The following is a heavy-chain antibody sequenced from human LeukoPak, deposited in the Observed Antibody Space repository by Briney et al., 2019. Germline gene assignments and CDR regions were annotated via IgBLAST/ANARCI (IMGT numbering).Heavy chain of an antibody. D-gene: IGHD1-26*01. J-gene: IGHJ3*02. CDR2: ISAYSGNT. V-gene: IGHV1-18*01. CDR1: GYTFTDYG. CDR3: ARAMSSGAFDI. Sequence: ASVKVSCKASGYTFTDYGISWVRQAPGQGLEWMGWISAYSGNTNYAQKLQGRVTMTTDTSTSTAYRELRNLRSDDTAVYYCARAMSSGAFDIWGQGTMVTVSS.